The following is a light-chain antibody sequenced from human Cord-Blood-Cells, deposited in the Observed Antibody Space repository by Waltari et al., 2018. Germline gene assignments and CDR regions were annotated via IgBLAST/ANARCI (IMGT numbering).Light chain of an antibody. Sequence: SSELTQDPAVSVALGQTVRITCQGASLRSYYASWYQQTPGQALLLFIYGKNNRPSGIPDLFSGASSGNTASLTITGAQAEDEADYYCNSRDSSGNHYVFGTGTKVTVL. CDR3: NSRDSSGNHYV. CDR2: GKN. V-gene: IGLV3-19*01. J-gene: IGLJ1*01. CDR1: SLRSYY.